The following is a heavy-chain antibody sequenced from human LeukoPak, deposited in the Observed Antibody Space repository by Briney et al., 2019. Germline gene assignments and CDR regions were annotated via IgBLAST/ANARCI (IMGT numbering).Heavy chain of an antibody. CDR2: ISSSSSYI. V-gene: IGHV3-21*01. CDR3: ARGSYDYVWGSYRYGFDY. Sequence: PGGSLRLSCAASGFTFSSYSMNWVRQAPGKGLEWVSSISSSSSYIYYTDSVKGRFTISRDNAKNSLYLRMNSLRAEDTAVYYCARGSYDYVWGSYRYGFDYWGQGTLVTVSS. CDR1: GFTFSSYS. D-gene: IGHD3-16*02. J-gene: IGHJ4*02.